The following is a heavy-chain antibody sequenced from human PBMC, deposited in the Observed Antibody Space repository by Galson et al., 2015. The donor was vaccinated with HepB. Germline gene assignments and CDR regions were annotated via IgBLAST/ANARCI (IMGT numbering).Heavy chain of an antibody. D-gene: IGHD3-3*01. CDR1: GFTSSNYA. CDR2: ISYDGSNE. V-gene: IGHV3-30-3*01. J-gene: IGHJ2*01. Sequence: SLRPSCAASGFTSSNYAIHWVRQAPGKGLEWVAVISYDGSNEYYADSVRGRFTISRDNSKGTVYLQMNSLRVEDTAVFHCARGDHWSPSHGRGYFDLWGRGTLVTVSP. CDR3: ARGDHWSPSHGRGYFDL.